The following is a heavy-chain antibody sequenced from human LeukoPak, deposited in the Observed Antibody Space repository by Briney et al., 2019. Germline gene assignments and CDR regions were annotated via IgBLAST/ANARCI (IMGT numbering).Heavy chain of an antibody. J-gene: IGHJ5*01. CDR2: INANGGTT. V-gene: IGHV3-23*01. D-gene: IGHD2-21*02. CDR3: ANPIFRGLAVTADWFHP. Sequence: GGSMRLSCTASGLAASVLAMSWHSHPPGEGLEWVSTINANGGTTSYAASVRGCFTISRDNSKNTLYLQLNTLRADDTATSDCANPIFRGLAVTADWFHPWGQGTLVVVSS. CDR1: GLAASVLA.